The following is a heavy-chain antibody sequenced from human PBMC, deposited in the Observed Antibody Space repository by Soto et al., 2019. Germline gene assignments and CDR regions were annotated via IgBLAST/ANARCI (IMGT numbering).Heavy chain of an antibody. CDR1: GFTFSSYG. J-gene: IGHJ6*02. V-gene: IGHV3-33*01. D-gene: IGHD2-15*01. CDR3: ARASLGYCSGGSCYGDGMDV. CDR2: IWYDGSNK. Sequence: QVQLVESGGGVVQPGRSLRLSCAASGFTFSSYGRHWVRQAPGKGLEWVAVIWYDGSNKYYADSVKGRFTISRDNSKNTLYLQMNSLRAEDTAVYYCARASLGYCSGGSCYGDGMDVWGQGTTVTVSS.